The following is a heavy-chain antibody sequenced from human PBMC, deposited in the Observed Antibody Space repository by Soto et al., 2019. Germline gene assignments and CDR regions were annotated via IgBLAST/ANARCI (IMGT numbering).Heavy chain of an antibody. CDR3: AKSYYDFWSGHGENWFDP. Sequence: LHSGGSLRLSCAASGFTFSSYAMSWVRQAPGKGLEWVSAISGSGGSTYYAESVKGRFTISRDNSKKTLYLQMNSLRAEDTAVYYCAKSYYDFWSGHGENWFDPWGQGTLVTVSS. J-gene: IGHJ5*02. CDR2: ISGSGGST. CDR1: GFTFSSYA. V-gene: IGHV3-23*01. D-gene: IGHD3-3*01.